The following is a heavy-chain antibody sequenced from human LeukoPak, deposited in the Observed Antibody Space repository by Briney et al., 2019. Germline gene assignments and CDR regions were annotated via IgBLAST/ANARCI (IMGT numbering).Heavy chain of an antibody. Sequence: SETLSLTCAVYGGSFSGYYWSRLRQPPGKGLEWIGEINHSGSTNYNPSLKSRVTISVDTSKNQFSLKLSSVTAADTAVYYCARGPLKSWWFDPWGQGTLVTVSS. CDR1: GGSFSGYY. D-gene: IGHD1-1*01. V-gene: IGHV4-34*01. J-gene: IGHJ5*02. CDR3: ARGPLKSWWFDP. CDR2: INHSGST.